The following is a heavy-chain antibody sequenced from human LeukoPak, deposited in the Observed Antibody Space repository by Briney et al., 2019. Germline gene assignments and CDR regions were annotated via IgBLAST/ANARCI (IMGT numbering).Heavy chain of an antibody. J-gene: IGHJ5*02. D-gene: IGHD3-3*01. CDR1: GYSISSGCY. V-gene: IGHV4-38-2*01. CDR3: ARVYYDFWSGYYTGGWFDP. CDR2: IYHSGST. Sequence: SETLSLTCAVSGYSISSGCYWGWIRQPPGKGLEWIGSIYHSGSTYYNPSLKSRVTISVDTSKNQFSLKLSSVTAADTAVYYCARVYYDFWSGYYTGGWFDPWGQGTLVTVSS.